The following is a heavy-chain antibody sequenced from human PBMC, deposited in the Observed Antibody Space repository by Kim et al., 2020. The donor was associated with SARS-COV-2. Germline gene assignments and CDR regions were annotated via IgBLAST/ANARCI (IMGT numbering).Heavy chain of an antibody. CDR2: IIGSGRTT. D-gene: IGHD3-22*01. CDR1: GFTFTDYA. Sequence: GGSLRLSCVASGFTFTDYALSWVRQAPGRGLDWVSGIIGSGRTTYSTDSVRGRFTISRDSSSNTLYLQMNSLRAEDTAIYYCARFDDSNGYYQYYFDYWGQGTLVSVSS. J-gene: IGHJ4*02. CDR3: ARFDDSNGYYQYYFDY. V-gene: IGHV3-23*01.